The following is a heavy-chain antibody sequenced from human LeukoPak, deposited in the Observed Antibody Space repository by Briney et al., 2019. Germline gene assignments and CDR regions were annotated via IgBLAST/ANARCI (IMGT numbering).Heavy chain of an antibody. CDR2: IYYSGST. J-gene: IGHJ6*03. CDR1: GGSISSYY. Sequence: SETLSLTCTVSGGSISSYYWSWIRQPPGKGLEWIGYIYYSGSTNYNPSLKSRVTISVDTSKNQFSLKLSSVTAADTAVYYCATHYDSSGYYPCYYYYYYMDVWGKGTTVTVSS. D-gene: IGHD3-22*01. CDR3: ATHYDSSGYYPCYYYYYYMDV. V-gene: IGHV4-59*01.